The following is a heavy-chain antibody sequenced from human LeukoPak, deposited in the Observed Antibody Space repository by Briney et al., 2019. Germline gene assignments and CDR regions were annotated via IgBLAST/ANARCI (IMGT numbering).Heavy chain of an antibody. J-gene: IGHJ4*02. V-gene: IGHV3-7*01. CDR1: GFTFSSYW. D-gene: IGHD1-26*01. CDR3: ARGKSGSYGTKGY. CDR2: IKQDGSEK. Sequence: GGSLRLSCVASGFTFSSYWMSWVRQAPGKVLECVADIKQDGSEKYYVDSVKGRFTIYRDNAKNSLYLQMNSLRVEDTAVYYCARGKSGSYGTKGYWGQGTLVTVSS.